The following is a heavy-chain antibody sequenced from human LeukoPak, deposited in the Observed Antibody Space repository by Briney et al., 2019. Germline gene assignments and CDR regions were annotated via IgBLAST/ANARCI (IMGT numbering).Heavy chain of an antibody. CDR2: IYHSGIT. CDR1: SDSISSNNW. D-gene: IGHD6-19*01. Sequence: PSGTLSLTCAVSSDSISSNNWWNWVRQPPGKGLEWIGEIYHSGITEYNPSLRSRVTISVDKSKNQFSLKLNSVTAAHTAVYYCAREYESSGWYSKGSFDYWGQGILVTVSS. CDR3: AREYESSGWYSKGSFDY. V-gene: IGHV4-4*02. J-gene: IGHJ4*02.